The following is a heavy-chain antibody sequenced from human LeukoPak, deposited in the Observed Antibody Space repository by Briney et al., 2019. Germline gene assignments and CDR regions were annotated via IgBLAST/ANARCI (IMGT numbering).Heavy chain of an antibody. Sequence: SETLSLTCAVSGGSMRNYYWSWIRQPPGKGLEWIGYTYDSGSSSYNPSLRSRVSISIDTSKDQFSLNLSSVTAADTAVYYCARGWASSWYYFDFWGQGTLVTVSS. CDR1: GGSMRNYY. CDR2: TYDSGSS. J-gene: IGHJ4*02. D-gene: IGHD2-2*01. CDR3: ARGWASSWYYFDF. V-gene: IGHV4-59*01.